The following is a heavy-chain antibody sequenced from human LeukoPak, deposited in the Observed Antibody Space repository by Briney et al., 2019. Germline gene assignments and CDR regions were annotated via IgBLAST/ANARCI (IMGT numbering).Heavy chain of an antibody. V-gene: IGHV5-51*01. Sequence: GEPLKISCKGSGYSFSNYWIGWVRQMPGKGLEWMGIIYPDDSDTRYSPYFQGQVTISADKSINTAYLQWSSLKASDSALYYCARRYYYGSGSWDTFDYGGQGTLVTVST. J-gene: IGHJ4*02. D-gene: IGHD3-10*01. CDR3: ARRYYYGSGSWDTFDY. CDR1: GYSFSNYW. CDR2: IYPDDSDT.